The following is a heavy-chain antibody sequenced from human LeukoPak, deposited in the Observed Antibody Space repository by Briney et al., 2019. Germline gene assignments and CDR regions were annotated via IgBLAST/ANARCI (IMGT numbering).Heavy chain of an antibody. J-gene: IGHJ6*02. D-gene: IGHD6-25*01. V-gene: IGHV3-48*03. CDR1: GFTFSSYE. CDR2: ISSSGSTI. Sequence: PGGSLRLSCAASGFTFSSYEMNWVSQAPGEGLEWVSYISSSGSTIYYADSVKGRFTIYRDNATNSLYLQMNSLRAEDTAVYYCARDLAAGMDVWGQGTTVTVSS. CDR3: ARDLAAGMDV.